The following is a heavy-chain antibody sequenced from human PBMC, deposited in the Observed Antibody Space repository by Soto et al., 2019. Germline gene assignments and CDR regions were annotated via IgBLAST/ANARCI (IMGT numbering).Heavy chain of an antibody. CDR1: VGSFSGYY. D-gene: IGHD7-27*01. CDR3: ARGWVYGMDV. Sequence: SETLPLTCAVHVGSFSGYYWSWIRQPPGKGLEWIGEINHSGSTNYNPSLKSRVTISVDTSKNQFSLKLSSVTAADTAVYYCARGWVYGMDVWGQGTTVTVSS. V-gene: IGHV4-34*01. CDR2: INHSGST. J-gene: IGHJ6*02.